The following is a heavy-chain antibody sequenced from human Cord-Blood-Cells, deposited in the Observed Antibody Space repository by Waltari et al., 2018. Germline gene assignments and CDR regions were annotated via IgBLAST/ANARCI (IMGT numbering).Heavy chain of an antibody. J-gene: IGHJ4*02. CDR2: INPISGGT. CDR1: GDTFTGYY. D-gene: IGHD7-27*01. Sequence: QVQLVQSGAEVKKPGASVKVSCKASGDTFTGYYMHWVRQAPGQGLEWMGWINPISGGTNYAQKCQGRVTMTRDTSISTAYMELSRLRSDDTAVYYCARFALTGDIVYWGQGTLVTVSS. V-gene: IGHV1-2*02. CDR3: ARFALTGDIVY.